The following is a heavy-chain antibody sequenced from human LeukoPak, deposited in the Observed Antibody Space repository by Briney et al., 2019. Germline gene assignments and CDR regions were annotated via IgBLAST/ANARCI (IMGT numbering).Heavy chain of an antibody. CDR2: IYSGGGT. D-gene: IGHD6-19*01. CDR1: GFTVDSNH. Sequence: GGSLRLSCAASGFTVDSNHMSWVRQAPGQGLKGVSVIYSGGGTYFADSVRGRFTVSRDNSKNTVYLQMNSLRVEDTAVYYCARSYSSNWLFDYWGQGTLVTVSS. V-gene: IGHV3-53*01. CDR3: ARSYSSNWLFDY. J-gene: IGHJ4*02.